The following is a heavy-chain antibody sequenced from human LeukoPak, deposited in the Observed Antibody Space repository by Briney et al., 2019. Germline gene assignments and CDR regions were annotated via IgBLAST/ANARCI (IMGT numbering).Heavy chain of an antibody. V-gene: IGHV4-59*01. CDR2: IYNTGRT. D-gene: IGHD5-12*01. J-gene: IGHJ3*02. CDR1: GFTFSDYY. Sequence: GSLRLSCAASGFTFSDYYMGWIRQPPGKGLEWIGYIYNTGRTNYNPSLRSRVTMSVDTSKNQFSLRLSSVTAADTAVYYCVRDMDDYDYAFDIWGQGTMVTVSS. CDR3: VRDMDDYDYAFDI.